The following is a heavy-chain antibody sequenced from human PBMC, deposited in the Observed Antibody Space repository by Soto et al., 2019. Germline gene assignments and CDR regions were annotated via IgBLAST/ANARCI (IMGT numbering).Heavy chain of an antibody. D-gene: IGHD2-2*01. CDR2: INHSGST. CDR1: GGSFSGYY. V-gene: IGHV4-34*01. Sequence: SETLSLTCAVYGGSFSGYYWSWIRQPPGKGLEWIGEINHSGSTNYNPSLKSRVTISVDTSKNQFSLKLGSVTAADPAVYYCAGALIVVPAAMRGPNYYYYYYMDVWGKGTTVTVSS. J-gene: IGHJ6*03. CDR3: AGALIVVPAAMRGPNYYYYYYMDV.